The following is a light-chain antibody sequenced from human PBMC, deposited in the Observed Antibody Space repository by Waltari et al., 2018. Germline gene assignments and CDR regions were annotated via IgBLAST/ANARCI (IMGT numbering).Light chain of an antibody. CDR3: MQPLQAPWT. J-gene: IGKJ1*01. CDR2: MGS. CDR1: QNLLHSNGYNY. Sequence: DFVMTQSPLSLPVTPGEPASISCRSSQNLLHSNGYNYLDWYLQKPGQSPKLLIYMGSNRASGVPDRFSGSGSGTDFTLKISGVEAEDVGVYYCMQPLQAPWTFGQGTKVEIK. V-gene: IGKV2-28*01.